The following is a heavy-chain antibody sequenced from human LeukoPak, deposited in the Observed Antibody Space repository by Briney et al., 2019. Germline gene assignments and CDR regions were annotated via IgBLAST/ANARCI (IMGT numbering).Heavy chain of an antibody. Sequence: GGSLRLSCAASGFTFSRYAMSWVRQAPGKGLEWVSAISGSGGSTYYTDSVKGRFTISRDNSRNTLSLQMNSLRAEDTAVYYCAKGPKGSYLLSPYYFDYWGQGTLVTVSS. J-gene: IGHJ4*02. CDR3: AKGPKGSYLLSPYYFDY. D-gene: IGHD3-16*02. CDR1: GFTFSRYA. V-gene: IGHV3-23*01. CDR2: ISGSGGST.